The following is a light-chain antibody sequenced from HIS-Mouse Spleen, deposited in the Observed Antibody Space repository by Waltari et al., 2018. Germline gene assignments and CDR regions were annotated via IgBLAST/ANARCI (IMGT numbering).Light chain of an antibody. CDR2: DAS. V-gene: IGKV1-33*01. J-gene: IGKJ4*01. CDR3: QQYVNLPRPLT. CDR1: QDISNY. Sequence: DIQMTQSPSSLSASVGDRVTITCQASQDISNYLNWYQQKPGKAPKLLIYDASNLETGVPSRFSGSGSGTDFTFTISSLQPEDIATYYCQQYVNLPRPLTFGGGTKVEIK.